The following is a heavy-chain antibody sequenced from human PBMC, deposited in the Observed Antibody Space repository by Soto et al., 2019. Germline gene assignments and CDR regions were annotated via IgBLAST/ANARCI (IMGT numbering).Heavy chain of an antibody. J-gene: IGHJ6*02. CDR3: ARDGSGSYYPLYGMDV. V-gene: IGHV3-74*01. D-gene: IGHD3-10*01. CDR2: INREGTFT. CDR1: GYTFSPYW. Sequence: GGSLRLSCVGSGYTFSPYWMSWVRQAPGKGLEWVSGINREGTFTGYADSVKGRFTISRDNAKNSLYLQMNSLRAEDTALYYCARDGSGSYYPLYGMDVWGQGTTVTVSS.